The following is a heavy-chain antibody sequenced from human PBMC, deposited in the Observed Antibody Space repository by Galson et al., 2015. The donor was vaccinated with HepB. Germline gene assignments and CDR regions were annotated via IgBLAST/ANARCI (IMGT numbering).Heavy chain of an antibody. CDR2: ISGSGGST. D-gene: IGHD5-18*01. CDR1: EFTFSNYA. V-gene: IGHV3-23*01. Sequence: SLRLSCAASEFTFSNYAMSWARQAPGKGLEWVSSISGSGGSTYYADSVKGRFTISRDNPKNTLYLQMNSLRAEDTAVCYCAKYSVLQLWPRGGYFDYWGQGTLVTVSS. CDR3: AKYSVLQLWPRGGYFDY. J-gene: IGHJ4*02.